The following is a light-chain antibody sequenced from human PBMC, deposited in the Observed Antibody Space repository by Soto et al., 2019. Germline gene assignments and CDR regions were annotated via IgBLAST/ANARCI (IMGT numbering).Light chain of an antibody. Sequence: QSVLTQPPSASGTPGQRVTISCSGSRSNIGSNTVDWYQQLQATAPKLLIYSNIQKPSWVPDRFSGSKSGTSASLAISWRQSEDEADYYCAAWYDSLNGVVFGGGTKLTVL. CDR1: RSNIGSNT. CDR2: SNI. CDR3: AAWYDSLNGVV. V-gene: IGLV1-44*01. J-gene: IGLJ2*01.